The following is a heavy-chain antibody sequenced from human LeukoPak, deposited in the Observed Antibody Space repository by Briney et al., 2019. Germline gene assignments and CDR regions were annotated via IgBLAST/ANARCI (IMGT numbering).Heavy chain of an antibody. J-gene: IGHJ4*02. V-gene: IGHV1-69*13. CDR1: GGTFSSYA. Sequence: SVKVSCKASGGTFSSYAISWVRQAPGHGLEWMGGIIPIFGTANYAQKFQGRVTITADESTSTAYMELSSLRSEDTAVYYCARDGHCSSTSCQGDYWGQGTLVTVSS. D-gene: IGHD2-2*01. CDR3: ARDGHCSSTSCQGDY. CDR2: IIPIFGTA.